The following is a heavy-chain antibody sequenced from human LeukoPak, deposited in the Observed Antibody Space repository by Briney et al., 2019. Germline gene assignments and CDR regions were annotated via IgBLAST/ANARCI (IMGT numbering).Heavy chain of an antibody. CDR1: GSTFSRYW. CDR2: VKSDGITT. D-gene: IGHD2-2*01. V-gene: IGHV3-74*01. CDR3: ARGAGRLYCSSTSCYFDY. J-gene: IGHJ4*02. Sequence: PGGSLRLSCAASGSTFSRYWMHWVRQAPGKGLVWVSLVKSDGITTIYADSVKGRFTISRDNAKNSLYLQMNSLRAEDTALYHCARGAGRLYCSSTSCYFDYWGQGTLVTVSS.